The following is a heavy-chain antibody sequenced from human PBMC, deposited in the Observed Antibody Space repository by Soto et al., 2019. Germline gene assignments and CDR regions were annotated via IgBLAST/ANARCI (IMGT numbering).Heavy chain of an antibody. CDR3: ARDYKTCPYNSGCLPHAFDI. V-gene: IGHV3-23*01. D-gene: IGHD6-19*01. CDR1: GFTFSSYT. CDR2: ISGSGGST. J-gene: IGHJ3*02. Sequence: EVQLLESGGGLVQPGGSLRLSCAASGFTFSSYTMSWVRQAPGKGLEWVSTISGSGGSTCYADSVKGRFTISRDNSKNTLYLQMNSLRAEDTAVYYCARDYKTCPYNSGCLPHAFDIWGQGTMVTVSS.